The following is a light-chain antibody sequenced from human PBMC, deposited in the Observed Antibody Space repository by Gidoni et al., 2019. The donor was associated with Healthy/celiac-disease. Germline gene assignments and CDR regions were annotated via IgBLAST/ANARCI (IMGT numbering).Light chain of an antibody. CDR2: EVS. V-gene: IGLV2-8*01. CDR3: SSYAGSNNLV. J-gene: IGLJ2*01. CDR1: SSDVGGYNY. Sequence: SASGSPGQSVTISCTGTSSDVGGYNYVSWYQQHPGKAPKLMIYEVSKRPSGVPDRFSGSKSGNTASLTVSGLQAEDEADCYCSSYAGSNNLVFGGGTKLTVL.